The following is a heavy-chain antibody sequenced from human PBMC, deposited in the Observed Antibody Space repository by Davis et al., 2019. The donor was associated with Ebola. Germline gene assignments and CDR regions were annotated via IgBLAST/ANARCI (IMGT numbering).Heavy chain of an antibody. CDR2: IYYSGST. CDR1: GGSISSYY. Sequence: PSETLSLTCTVSGGSISSYYWSWIRQPPGKGLEWIGYIYYSGSTNYNPSLKSRVTISVDTSKNQFSLKLSSVTAADTAVYYCAALHSAGYYFDYWGQGTLVTVSS. V-gene: IGHV4-59*12. J-gene: IGHJ4*02. CDR3: AALHSAGYYFDY. D-gene: IGHD5-24*01.